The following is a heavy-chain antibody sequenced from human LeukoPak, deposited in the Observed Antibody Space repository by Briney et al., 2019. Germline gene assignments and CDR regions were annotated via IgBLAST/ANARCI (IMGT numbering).Heavy chain of an antibody. CDR2: ISGSGGST. CDR1: GFTFSSYA. Sequence: GGSLRLSCVASGFTFSSYAMSWVRQAPGKGLEWVSAISGSGGSTYYADSVKGRFTISRDNSKNTLYLQMNSLRAEDTAVYYCVRDDDRPDNGLDYWGQGTLVTVPS. V-gene: IGHV3-23*01. D-gene: IGHD3-22*01. J-gene: IGHJ4*02. CDR3: VRDDDRPDNGLDY.